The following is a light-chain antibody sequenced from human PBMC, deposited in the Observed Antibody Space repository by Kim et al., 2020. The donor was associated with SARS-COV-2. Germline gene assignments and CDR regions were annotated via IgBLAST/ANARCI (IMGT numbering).Light chain of an antibody. CDR3: QQYNDRPPWT. Sequence: EIVLTQSPPILSVSPGQGATLSCRASQSVGIDLAWYLQRPGQAPRLLIHGASTRATNIPDRFSGSGSGREFTLTISSLQSEDFAVYYCQQYNDRPPWTFGQGTKVDIK. CDR1: QSVGID. V-gene: IGKV3-15*01. CDR2: GAS. J-gene: IGKJ1*01.